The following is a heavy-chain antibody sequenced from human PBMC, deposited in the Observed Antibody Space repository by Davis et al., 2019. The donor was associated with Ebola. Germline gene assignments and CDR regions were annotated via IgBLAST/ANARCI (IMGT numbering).Heavy chain of an antibody. V-gene: IGHV3-7*01. Sequence: PGGSLRLSCAASGFTFGSDWMSWVRQAPGKGLEWVANIKKDASEKYYVDSVKGRFTISRDNAKNSLYLQMNNLRPEDTAVYYCARAAYCGGTRCSHFYALDVWGQGTTVTVSS. D-gene: IGHD2-2*01. CDR1: GFTFGSDW. CDR3: ARAAYCGGTRCSHFYALDV. CDR2: IKKDASEK. J-gene: IGHJ6*02.